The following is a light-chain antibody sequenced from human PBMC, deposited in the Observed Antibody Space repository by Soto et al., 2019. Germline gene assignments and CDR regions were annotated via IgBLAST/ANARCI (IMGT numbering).Light chain of an antibody. CDR2: ASS. CDR3: QQYYSSPRT. V-gene: IGKV1-8*01. CDR1: QHISSF. Sequence: AIRVTQSPSSISASPGDRVTITCRASQHISSFLAWYQQRPGKAPNLLLYASSSLQSGVPSRFSGSGSGTVFTLTISNLQSEDFGTYYCQQYYSSPRTFGQGTKVEIK. J-gene: IGKJ1*01.